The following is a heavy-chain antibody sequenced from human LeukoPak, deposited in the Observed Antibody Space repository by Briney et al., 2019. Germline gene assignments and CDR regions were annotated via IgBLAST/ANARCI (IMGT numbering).Heavy chain of an antibody. CDR1: GGSISSYY. V-gene: IGHV4-59*01. D-gene: IGHD1-26*01. Sequence: SETLSLTCTVSGGSISSYYWSWIRQPPGKGLEWIGYIYYSGSTNYNPSLKSRVTISVDTSKNQFSLKLSSVTAADTAVYYCARGPSLVGYYYIDVWGKGTTVTVSS. CDR2: IYYSGST. CDR3: ARGPSLVGYYYIDV. J-gene: IGHJ6*03.